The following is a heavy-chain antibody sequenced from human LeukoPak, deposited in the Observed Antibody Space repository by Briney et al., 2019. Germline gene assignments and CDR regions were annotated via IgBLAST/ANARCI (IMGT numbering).Heavy chain of an antibody. CDR1: GFRFSRYG. J-gene: IGHJ6*03. V-gene: IGHV3-23*01. CDR2: ISGSGDNT. Sequence: GGSLRLSCAASGFRFSRYGMHWVRQAPGKGLEWVSGISGSGDNTDYADSVKGRFTISRDNSKNTLSLQMSSLRVEDTAVYYCARDRSCTGGSCYMDVWGRGTTVTVSS. D-gene: IGHD2-15*01. CDR3: ARDRSCTGGSCYMDV.